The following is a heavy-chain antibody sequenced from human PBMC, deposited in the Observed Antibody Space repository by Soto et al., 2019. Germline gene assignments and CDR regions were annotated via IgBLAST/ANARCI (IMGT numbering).Heavy chain of an antibody. CDR3: ARIPYSSSWYGFDY. Sequence: SETLSLTCTVSGGSISSGGYYWSWIRQHPGKGLEWIGYIYYSGSTYYNPSLKSRVTISVDTSKNQYSLKLSSVTAADTAVYYCARIPYSSSWYGFDYWGQGTLVTVSS. D-gene: IGHD6-13*01. CDR1: GGSISSGGYY. V-gene: IGHV4-31*03. CDR2: IYYSGST. J-gene: IGHJ4*02.